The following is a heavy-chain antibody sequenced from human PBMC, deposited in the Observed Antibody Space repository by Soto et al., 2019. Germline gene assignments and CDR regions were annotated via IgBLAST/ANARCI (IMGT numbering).Heavy chain of an antibody. CDR1: GFIFSDY. V-gene: IGHV3-11*06. J-gene: IGHJ6*02. Sequence: QVQLVESGGGLVKPGGSLRLSCTGSGFIFSDYMTWIRQAPGKGLEWVSYISGSGAYTKYADSVRGRFTISRDNAKKSLWLQINSLRAEDTAVYYCARSSGWRHVVGYKYGLDVWGQGTTVIVSS. CDR2: ISGSGAYT. D-gene: IGHD5-18*01. CDR3: ARSSGWRHVVGYKYGLDV.